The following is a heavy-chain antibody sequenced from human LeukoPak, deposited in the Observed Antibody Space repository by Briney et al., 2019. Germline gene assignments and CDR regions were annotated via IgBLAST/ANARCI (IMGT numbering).Heavy chain of an antibody. Sequence: PGGSLRLSCAASGFTFSSYGMHWVRQAPGKGLEWVAVISYDGSNKYYADSVKGRFTISRDNSKNTLYLQMNSLRAEDTAVYYCAKGSSSWYVTLYYYGMDVWGQGTTVTVSS. V-gene: IGHV3-30*18. CDR3: AKGSSSWYVTLYYYGMDV. CDR2: ISYDGSNK. CDR1: GFTFSSYG. D-gene: IGHD6-13*01. J-gene: IGHJ6*02.